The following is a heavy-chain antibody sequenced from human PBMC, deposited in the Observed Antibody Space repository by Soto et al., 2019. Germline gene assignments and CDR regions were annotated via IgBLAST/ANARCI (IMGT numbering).Heavy chain of an antibody. V-gene: IGHV4-4*02. CDR2: IYHSGST. D-gene: IGHD6-19*01. J-gene: IGHJ4*02. CDR1: SGSISSSNW. Sequence: SETLSLTCAVSSGSISSSNWWSWVRQPPGKGLEWIGEIYHSGSTNYNPSLKSRVTISVDKSKNQFSLKLSSVTAADTAVYYCARHLYSGDSSGYYGDWGQGALVTVSS. CDR3: ARHLYSGDSSGYYGD.